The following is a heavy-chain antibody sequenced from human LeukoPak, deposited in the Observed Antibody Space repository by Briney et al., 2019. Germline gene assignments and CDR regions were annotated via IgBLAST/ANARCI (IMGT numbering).Heavy chain of an antibody. V-gene: IGHV3-43*02. CDR3: ARNGVLRYFDWLKGWFDP. Sequence: GGSLRLSCAASGFPFSTYSAAWVRQAPGKGLEWVSLISGDGGSTYYADSVKGRFTISRDNSKNYLYLQMNSLRTEDTALHYCARNGVLRYFDWLKGWFDPWGQGTLVTVSS. D-gene: IGHD3-9*01. CDR2: ISGDGGST. CDR1: GFPFSTYS. J-gene: IGHJ5*02.